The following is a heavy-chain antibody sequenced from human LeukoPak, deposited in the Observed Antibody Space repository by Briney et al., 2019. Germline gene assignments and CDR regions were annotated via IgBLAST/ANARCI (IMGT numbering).Heavy chain of an antibody. CDR1: GFTFSSYG. CDR3: ARGYSSSSNDY. D-gene: IGHD6-13*01. V-gene: IGHV3-30*12. CDR2: ISYDGSNK. Sequence: GGSLRLSCAASGFTFSSYGMHWVRQAPGKGLEWVAVISYDGSNKYYADSVKGRFTISRDNSKNTLYLQMNSLRAEDTAVYYCARGYSSSSNDYWGQGTLVTVSS. J-gene: IGHJ4*02.